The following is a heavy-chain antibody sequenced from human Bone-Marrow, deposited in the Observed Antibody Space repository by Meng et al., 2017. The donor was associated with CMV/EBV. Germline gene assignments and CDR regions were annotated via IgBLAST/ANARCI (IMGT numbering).Heavy chain of an antibody. CDR1: GIQLFTYA. V-gene: IGHV3-23*01. Sequence: AASGIQLFTYALRWVHQAPGKGLEWVSSFSGSDAGTYYAYSVKGRFIISRDISQNTVYLQMNNLRAEDTAIYYCTKVSLGGGWYFAYWGQGTLVTVSS. CDR3: TKVSLGGGWYFAY. J-gene: IGHJ4*02. D-gene: IGHD6-19*01. CDR2: FSGSDAGT.